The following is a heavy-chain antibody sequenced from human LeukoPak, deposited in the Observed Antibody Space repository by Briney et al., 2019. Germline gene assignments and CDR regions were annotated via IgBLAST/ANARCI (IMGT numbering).Heavy chain of an antibody. CDR2: INPNSGGT. V-gene: IGHV1-2*02. Sequence: ASVKVSCKASGYTFTGYYMHWVRQAPGQGLEWMGWINPNSGGTNYAQKFQGRVTVTRDTSISTAYMELSRLRSDDTAVYYCATSLGVKHAFDIWGQGTMVTVSS. CDR3: ATSLGVKHAFDI. CDR1: GYTFTGYY. J-gene: IGHJ3*02. D-gene: IGHD1-26*01.